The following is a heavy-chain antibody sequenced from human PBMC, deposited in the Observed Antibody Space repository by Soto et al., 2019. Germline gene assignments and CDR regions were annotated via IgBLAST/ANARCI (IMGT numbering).Heavy chain of an antibody. J-gene: IGHJ4*02. Sequence: SETLSLTCAVSGVSISSGNWWTWVRQSPQRGLEYIGEIFHDGTANYYPSFERRVAISVDTSKNQFSLKLTSVTAADTAIYFCARLVYDTRLNYMYFYFWGQGTLVTVSS. CDR1: GVSISSGNW. CDR2: IFHDGTA. V-gene: IGHV4-4*02. D-gene: IGHD3-10*01. CDR3: ARLVYDTRLNYMYFYF.